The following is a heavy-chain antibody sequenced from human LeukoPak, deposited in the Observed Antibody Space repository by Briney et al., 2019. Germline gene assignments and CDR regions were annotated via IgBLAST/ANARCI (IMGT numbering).Heavy chain of an antibody. J-gene: IGHJ4*02. V-gene: IGHV3-66*02. CDR3: TRGGGAFCGGDCYRNFDY. CDR1: GLTVSSDY. D-gene: IGHD2-21*02. Sequence: GGSLRLSCAASGLTVSSDYMSWVRQAPGKELEWVSVIYRGGSEYYADSVKGRFIISRDNSKNTLHLQMNSLRADDTAVYYCTRGGGAFCGGDCYRNFDYWGQGALVTVSS. CDR2: IYRGGSE.